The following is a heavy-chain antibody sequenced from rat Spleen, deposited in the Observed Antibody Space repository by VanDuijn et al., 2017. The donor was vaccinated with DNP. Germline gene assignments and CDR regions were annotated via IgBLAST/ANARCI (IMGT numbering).Heavy chain of an antibody. J-gene: IGHJ1*01. CDR2: IWTGGST. Sequence: QVQLKESGPGLVQPSQTLSLTCTVSGFSLTSYNVHWVRQPTGKGLEWMGVIWTGGSTDYNSALKSRLSISRDTSKSQVFLKMNSLQTEDIATYYCARDGGPPGGFDFWGPGTMVTVSS. V-gene: IGHV2-30*01. D-gene: IGHD1-11*01. CDR1: GFSLTSYN. CDR3: ARDGGPPGGFDF.